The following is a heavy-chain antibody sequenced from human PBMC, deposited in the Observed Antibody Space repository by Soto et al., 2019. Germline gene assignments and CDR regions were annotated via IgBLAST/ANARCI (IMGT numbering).Heavy chain of an antibody. J-gene: IGHJ6*02. Sequence: GGSLRLSCAASGFTFSSYSMNWVRQAPGKGLEWVSSISSSSSYIYCADSVKGRFTISRDNAKNSLYLQMNSLRAEDTAVYYCAVWVDYYDSSGYYQPRYYYYGMDVWGQGTTVTVSS. CDR3: AVWVDYYDSSGYYQPRYYYYGMDV. CDR2: ISSSSSYI. CDR1: GFTFSSYS. V-gene: IGHV3-21*01. D-gene: IGHD3-22*01.